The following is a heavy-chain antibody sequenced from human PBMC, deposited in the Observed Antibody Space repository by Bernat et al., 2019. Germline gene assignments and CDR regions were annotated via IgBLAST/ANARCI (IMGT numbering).Heavy chain of an antibody. CDR1: GYTLTNYW. D-gene: IGHD3-3*01. J-gene: IGHJ4*02. V-gene: IGHV5-51*01. CDR3: ARRISIFGTDDY. Sequence: EVQLVQSGAEVKKPGESLKISCKGSGYTLTNYWIAWVRQMPGKGLEWMGIIFPGDSDVRSSPSFQGQVTISADKSINTAYLQWSSLKASDTAIYYCARRISIFGTDDYWGQGTPVTVSS. CDR2: IFPGDSDV.